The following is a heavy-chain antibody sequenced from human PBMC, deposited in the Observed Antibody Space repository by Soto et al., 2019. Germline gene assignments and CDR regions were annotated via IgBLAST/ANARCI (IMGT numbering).Heavy chain of an antibody. Sequence: QVRLLQSGAEVRKPGSSVKVSCKVSGGAFNNYALNWVRHGPGQGLEWLGGIIPLHNTSNYSLKFLGRVTFTADISSTTVYMELNSLTSDDTATYYCASWSNWNPLYYDGLDVWGQGTTVTVSS. CDR3: ASWSNWNPLYYDGLDV. CDR1: GGAFNNYA. D-gene: IGHD1-20*01. J-gene: IGHJ6*02. CDR2: IIPLHNTS. V-gene: IGHV1-69*06.